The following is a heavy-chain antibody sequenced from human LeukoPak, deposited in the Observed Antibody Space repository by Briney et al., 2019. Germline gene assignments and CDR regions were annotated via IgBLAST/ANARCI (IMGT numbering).Heavy chain of an antibody. J-gene: IGHJ4*02. CDR3: ARGAYYYED. Sequence: GGSLRLSCAASGFTFSSHSMNWVRQAPGKGLEWVSYISSSSSTIYYADSVKGRFTISRDNAKNSLYLQMNSLRAEDTAVDYCARGAYYYEDWGQGTLVTVSS. D-gene: IGHD3-22*01. CDR1: GFTFSSHS. V-gene: IGHV3-48*01. CDR2: ISSSSSTI.